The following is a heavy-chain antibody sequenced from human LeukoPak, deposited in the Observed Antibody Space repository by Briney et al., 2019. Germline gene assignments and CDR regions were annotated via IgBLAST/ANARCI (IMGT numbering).Heavy chain of an antibody. CDR2: IFPIFGTA. V-gene: IGHV1-69*06. Sequence: SVNVSCKASGGTFSSYAISWVRQAPGQGLDWMGVIFPIFGTANYAQKFQDRVTITADKSTSTAYMELSSLRSEDTAVYYCAGGGYSGYDTYWRQGTVVSVCS. D-gene: IGHD5-12*01. CDR3: AGGGYSGYDTY. J-gene: IGHJ4*02. CDR1: GGTFSSYA.